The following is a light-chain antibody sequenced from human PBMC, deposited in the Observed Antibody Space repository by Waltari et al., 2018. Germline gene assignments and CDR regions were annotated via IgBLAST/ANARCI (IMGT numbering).Light chain of an antibody. CDR3: EQFNSYPPL. J-gene: IGKJ5*01. CDR2: DAS. CDR1: QGISSD. Sequence: GDRVTITGRASQGISSDLAWYQQKPGKAPKLRIYDASSLESGVPSRFSGSGSGTDFTLTISSLQPEDCATYYCEQFNSYPPLFDHGTRLEIK. V-gene: IGKV1-13*02.